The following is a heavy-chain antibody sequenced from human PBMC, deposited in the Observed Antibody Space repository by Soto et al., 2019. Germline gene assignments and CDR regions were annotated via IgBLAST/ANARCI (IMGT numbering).Heavy chain of an antibody. V-gene: IGHV3-30*18. J-gene: IGHJ4*02. Sequence: GGSLRLSCAACGFTFSSYGTHWVRQAPGKGLEWVAVISYDGSNKYYADSVKGRFTISRDNSKNTLYLQMNSLRAEDTAVYYCAKLGGVGATTLDYWGQGTLVTVSS. CDR3: AKLGGVGATTLDY. D-gene: IGHD1-26*01. CDR2: ISYDGSNK. CDR1: GFTFSSYG.